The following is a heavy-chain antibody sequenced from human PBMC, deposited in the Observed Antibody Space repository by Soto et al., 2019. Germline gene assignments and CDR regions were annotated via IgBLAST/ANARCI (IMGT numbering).Heavy chain of an antibody. D-gene: IGHD2-8*02. Sequence: SETLSLTCTVSGGSISGYYWSWIRQPPGTGLEWIGEINHSGSTNYNPSLKSRVTISVDTSKNQFSLKLTSVTAADTAVYYCARDKITGLFDYWGQGTLVTVS. V-gene: IGHV4-34*01. CDR2: INHSGST. J-gene: IGHJ4*02. CDR3: ARDKITGLFDY. CDR1: GGSISGYY.